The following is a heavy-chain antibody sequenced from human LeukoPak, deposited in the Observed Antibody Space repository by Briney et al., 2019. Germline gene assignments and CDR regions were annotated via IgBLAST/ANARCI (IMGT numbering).Heavy chain of an antibody. V-gene: IGHV4-4*07. CDR1: GGSISSYY. J-gene: IGHJ4*02. CDR3: ARGGYCTGGVCYLDY. CDR2: IYTSGST. D-gene: IGHD2-8*02. Sequence: PSETLSLTCTVSGGSISSYYWSWIRQPAGKGLEWIGRIYTSGSTNYNPSLKSRVTMSVDTSKNQFSLKLSSVTAADTAVYYCARGGYCTGGVCYLDYWGQETLVTVSS.